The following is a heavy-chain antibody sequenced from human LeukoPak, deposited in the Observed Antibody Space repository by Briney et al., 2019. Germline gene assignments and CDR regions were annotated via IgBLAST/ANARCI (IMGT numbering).Heavy chain of an antibody. CDR1: GYTFTSYD. J-gene: IGHJ4*02. CDR2: MNPDTGNT. V-gene: IGHV1-8*01. D-gene: IGHD5-12*01. Sequence: ASVKVSCKASGYTFTSYDINWVRQATGQGLEWMGWMNPDTGNTGYAQKFQGRVTMTRNTSISTAYMELSSLRSEDTAVYYCARDQPTIVAFDYWGQGTLVTVSS. CDR3: ARDQPTIVAFDY.